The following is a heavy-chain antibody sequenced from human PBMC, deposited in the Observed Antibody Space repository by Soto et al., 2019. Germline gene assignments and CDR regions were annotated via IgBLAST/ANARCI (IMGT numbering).Heavy chain of an antibody. V-gene: IGHV4-59*01. Sequence: SETLSLTCTVSGGSISSYYWSWIRQPPGKGLKWIGYIYYSGSTNYNPSLKSRVTISVDSSKNQFSLKLSSVTAADTAVYYCARDAYYYDSSGYLDYWGQGTLVTVS. CDR3: ARDAYYYDSSGYLDY. CDR2: IYYSGST. D-gene: IGHD3-22*01. CDR1: GGSISSYY. J-gene: IGHJ4*02.